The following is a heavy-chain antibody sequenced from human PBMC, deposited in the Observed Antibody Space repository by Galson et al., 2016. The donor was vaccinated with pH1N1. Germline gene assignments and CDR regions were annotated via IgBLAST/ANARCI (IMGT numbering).Heavy chain of an antibody. V-gene: IGHV2-5*01. Sequence: LVKPTQTVTLTCVFSGFSLTTTGEGVGWIRQPPGKALEWLAIIYWNDDERYSPSLENRLTISKDTSKNQVVLTMTNMDPVDTATYYCAHNSWTTVSRDNAFDICGQGTMVTVSS. J-gene: IGHJ3*02. CDR1: GFSLTTTGEG. D-gene: IGHD4-17*01. CDR3: AHNSWTTVSRDNAFDI. CDR2: IYWNDDE.